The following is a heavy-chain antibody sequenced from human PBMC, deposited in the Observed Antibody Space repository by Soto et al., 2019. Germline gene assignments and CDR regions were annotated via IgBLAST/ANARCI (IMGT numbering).Heavy chain of an antibody. V-gene: IGHV1-2*02. CDR2: INPASGGA. D-gene: IGHD6-6*01. CDR3: ARDLGGSSSYLGY. J-gene: IGHJ4*02. CDR1: GYTFTGRY. Sequence: ASVKVSCKASGYTFTGRYIHWLRQSPGQGLGWMGWINPASGGATYAQKFQGRVSLTRDTSNSIAYMELSSLRSDDTAVYFCARDLGGSSSYLGYWGQGTPVTVSS.